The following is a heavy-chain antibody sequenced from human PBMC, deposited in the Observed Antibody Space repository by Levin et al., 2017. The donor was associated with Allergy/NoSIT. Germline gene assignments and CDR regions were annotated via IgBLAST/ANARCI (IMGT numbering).Heavy chain of an antibody. V-gene: IGHV4-30-2*01. CDR3: ARDQGYFDY. CDR2: IYHSGST. J-gene: IGHJ4*02. Sequence: SQTLSLTCAVSGGSISSGGYSWSWIRQPPGKGLEWIGYIYHSGSTYYNPSLKSRVTISVDRSKNQFSLKLSSVTAADTAVYYCARDQGYFDYWGQGTLVTVSS. CDR1: GGSISSGGYS.